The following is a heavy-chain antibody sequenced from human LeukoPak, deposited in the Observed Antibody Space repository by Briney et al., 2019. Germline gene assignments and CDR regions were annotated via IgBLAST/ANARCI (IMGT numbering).Heavy chain of an antibody. J-gene: IGHJ4*02. CDR1: GFTFSNYW. Sequence: GGSLRLSCAASGFTFSNYWMSWVRQAPGKGLEWVANIKQDGSEQYYVDSVKGRFTISRDNSKNSLYLQINSLRAEDTAVYYCVRWSGSWYYWGQGTLVTVSS. D-gene: IGHD6-13*01. CDR3: VRWSGSWYY. V-gene: IGHV3-7*05. CDR2: IKQDGSEQ.